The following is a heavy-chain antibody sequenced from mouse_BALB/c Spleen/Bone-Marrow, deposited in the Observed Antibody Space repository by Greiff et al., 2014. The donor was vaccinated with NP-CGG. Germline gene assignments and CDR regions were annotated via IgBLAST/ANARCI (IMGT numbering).Heavy chain of an antibody. CDR1: GYTFTSYV. CDR2: INPYNDGT. Sequence: HLVESGPELVKPGASVKMSCKASGYTFTSYVMHWVKQKPGQGLEWIGNINPYNDGTKYNEKFKGKATLTSDKSSSTAFMELSSLTSEDSAVYYCARSLYDYDWYFDVWGAGTTVTVSS. D-gene: IGHD2-4*01. CDR3: ARSLYDYDWYFDV. J-gene: IGHJ1*01. V-gene: IGHV1-14*01.